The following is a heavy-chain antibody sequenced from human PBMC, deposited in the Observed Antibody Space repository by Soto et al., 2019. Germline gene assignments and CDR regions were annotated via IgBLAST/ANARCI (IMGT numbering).Heavy chain of an antibody. J-gene: IGHJ4*02. D-gene: IGHD6-13*01. V-gene: IGHV3-53*01. CDR3: AMSFGATGTFLFEK. Sequence: LRLSCAISGFSVSSNYLSWVRQAPGKGLEWVSVHYSGGSTYYADSVKGRFTISRDNSRNTLYLQMSGLRAEDTAVYYCAMSFGATGTFLFEKWGQGTPVTVSS. CDR1: GFSVSSNY. CDR2: HYSGGST.